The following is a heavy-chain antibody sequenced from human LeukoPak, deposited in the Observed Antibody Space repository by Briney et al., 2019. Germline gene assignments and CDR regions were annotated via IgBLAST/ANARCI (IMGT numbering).Heavy chain of an antibody. CDR2: ISAGGGST. V-gene: IGHV3-23*01. CDR1: GLTFSDYS. J-gene: IGHJ4*02. CDR3: AKDAAGPEY. D-gene: IGHD6-13*01. Sequence: GGSLRLSCAASGLTFSDYSMTWVRQAPGKGLFWVSGISAGGGSTYYADSVKGRFTISRDNSRNTLYLQMNSLRAEDTAVYYCAKDAAGPEYWGQGTMVTVSS.